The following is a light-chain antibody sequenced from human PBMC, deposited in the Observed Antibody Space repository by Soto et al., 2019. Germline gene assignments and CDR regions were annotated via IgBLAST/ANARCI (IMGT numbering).Light chain of an antibody. CDR2: DAS. Sequence: DIQMTQSPSPLSASVGDRVTITCRASQSISTWLAWYQQKPGKAPKLLIFDASGLQSGVPSRFSGSGSGTEFNLTISSLQPDDVATYYCQQYDTYSWTFGQGTKVDIK. J-gene: IGKJ1*01. CDR3: QQYDTYSWT. CDR1: QSISTW. V-gene: IGKV1-5*01.